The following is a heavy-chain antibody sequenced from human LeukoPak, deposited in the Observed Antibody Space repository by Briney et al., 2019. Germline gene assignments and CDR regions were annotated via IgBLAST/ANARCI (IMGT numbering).Heavy chain of an antibody. V-gene: IGHV3-7*04. D-gene: IGHD5-24*01. Sequence: GGSLRLSCVASGFPFSGYWMTWVRQAPGKGLEWVANIKQDGSKKSYVGSVKGRFTISRDNAKNSLYLQMNSLRAEDTAIYYCTRVGYIDEGIDYWGQGTLVTVSS. J-gene: IGHJ4*02. CDR3: TRVGYIDEGIDY. CDR2: IKQDGSKK. CDR1: GFPFSGYW.